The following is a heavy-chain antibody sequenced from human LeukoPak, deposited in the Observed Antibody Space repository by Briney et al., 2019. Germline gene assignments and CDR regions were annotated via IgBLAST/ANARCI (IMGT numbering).Heavy chain of an antibody. D-gene: IGHD3-3*01. CDR2: IIPIFGTA. Sequence: SVKVSCKASGGTFSSYAISWVRQAPGQGLEWMGGIIPIFGTANYAQKFQGRVTITADESTSTAYMELSSLRSEDTAVYYCARGYFWSGYALDYWGEGTLVTVSS. V-gene: IGHV1-69*13. J-gene: IGHJ4*02. CDR1: GGTFSSYA. CDR3: ARGYFWSGYALDY.